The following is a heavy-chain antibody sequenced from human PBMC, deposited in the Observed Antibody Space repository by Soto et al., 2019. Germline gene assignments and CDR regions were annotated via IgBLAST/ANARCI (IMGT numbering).Heavy chain of an antibody. D-gene: IGHD3-22*01. CDR1: GFTFSSYS. CDR3: ARDPLYYYDSSGYYYRY. CDR2: ISSSSSYI. J-gene: IGHJ4*02. Sequence: EVQLVESGGGLVKPGGSLRLSCAASGFTFSSYSMNWVRQAPGKGLEWVSSISSSSSYIYYADSVKGRFTISRDNAKKSLYLQMNSLRAEDTAVYYCARDPLYYYDSSGYYYRYRGQGTLVTVSS. V-gene: IGHV3-21*01.